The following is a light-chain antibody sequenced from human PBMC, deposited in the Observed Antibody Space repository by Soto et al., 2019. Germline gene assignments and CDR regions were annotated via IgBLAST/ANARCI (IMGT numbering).Light chain of an antibody. CDR1: QSISSY. CDR3: QPSYSSPIS. CDR2: AAA. J-gene: IGKJ3*01. Sequence: DIQMPQSPSSLSVSVGARGTITCRASQSISSYFNWYQQKPGKAPTLLIYAAASLQSGVPSKFSGSGSGTDFTLAVSSLQPEDFATSYCQPSYSSPISFGPGTKVDIK. V-gene: IGKV1-39*01.